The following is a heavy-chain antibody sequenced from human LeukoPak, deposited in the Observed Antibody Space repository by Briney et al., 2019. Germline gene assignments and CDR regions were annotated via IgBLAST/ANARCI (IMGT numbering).Heavy chain of an antibody. Sequence: GGSLRLSCAASGFTFSSNAMSWVRQAPGKGLEWVSAISGSGGSTFYADSVKGRFTISRDNSKNTLYLQMNSLRAEDTAVYYCARVGGPYGGNSPFDYWGQGTLVTVSS. V-gene: IGHV3-23*01. CDR2: ISGSGGST. CDR1: GFTFSSNA. J-gene: IGHJ4*02. CDR3: ARVGGPYGGNSPFDY. D-gene: IGHD4-23*01.